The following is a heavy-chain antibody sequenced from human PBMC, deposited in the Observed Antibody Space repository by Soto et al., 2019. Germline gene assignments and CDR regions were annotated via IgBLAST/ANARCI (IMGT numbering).Heavy chain of an antibody. D-gene: IGHD2-15*01. CDR3: ARGYCGGGGCYLRRDAFDV. V-gene: IGHV3-21*01. J-gene: IGHJ3*01. CDR2: INPTSSHI. CDR1: GFTFSAYH. Sequence: EVQLVESGGGLVMPGGSLRLSCAPSGFTFSAYHMNWVRQAPGKGLEWVSSINPTSSHIYYADSVRGRFTISRDDSKNSVSLQMTSLRTEDAALYFCARGYCGGGGCYLRRDAFDVWGQGTMVTVSS.